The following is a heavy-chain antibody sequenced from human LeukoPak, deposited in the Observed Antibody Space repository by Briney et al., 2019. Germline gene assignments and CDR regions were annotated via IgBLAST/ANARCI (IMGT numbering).Heavy chain of an antibody. CDR2: ISGSGSST. CDR1: GFTFSIYA. J-gene: IGHJ4*02. CDR3: ANPGRYSSGWVFPPCFDY. Sequence: GGSLRLSCAASGFTFSIYAMSWVRQAPGKGLEWVSAISGSGSSTYYADSVKGRFTISRDNPKNTLYLQMNSLRADDTAVYYCANPGRYSSGWVFPPCFDYWGQGTLVTVSS. V-gene: IGHV3-23*01. D-gene: IGHD6-19*01.